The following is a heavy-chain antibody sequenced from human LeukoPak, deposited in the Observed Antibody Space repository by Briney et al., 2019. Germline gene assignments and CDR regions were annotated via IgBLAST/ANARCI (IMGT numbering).Heavy chain of an antibody. CDR2: IYYSGST. CDR1: GGSISSYY. Sequence: SETLSLTCTVSGGSISSYYWSWIRQPPGKGPEWIGYIYYSGSTNYNPSLKSRVTISVDTSKNQFSLKLSSVTAADTAVYYCARIKWELSGYYGMDVWGQGTTVTVSS. D-gene: IGHD1-26*01. V-gene: IGHV4-59*01. CDR3: ARIKWELSGYYGMDV. J-gene: IGHJ6*02.